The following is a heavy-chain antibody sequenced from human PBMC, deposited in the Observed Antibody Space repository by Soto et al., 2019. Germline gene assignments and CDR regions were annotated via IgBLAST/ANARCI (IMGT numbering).Heavy chain of an antibody. CDR1: GGTFSRYA. D-gene: IGHD1-26*01. CDR2: IIPIFGTA. CDR3: ARAIVGPTTKGWLDP. V-gene: IGHV1-69*13. J-gene: IGHJ5*02. Sequence: GASVKVSCKASGGTFSRYAISWVRQAPGQGLEWMGGIIPIFGTANYAQKFQGRVTITADQSTSTDYMELSSLRFEDTAVYYCARAIVGPTTKGWLDPWGQGTLVPVSS.